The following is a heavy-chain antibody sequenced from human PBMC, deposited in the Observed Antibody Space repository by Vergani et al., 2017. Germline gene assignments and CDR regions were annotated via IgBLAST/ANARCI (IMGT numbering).Heavy chain of an antibody. Sequence: VQLVESGGGLVQPGGSLRLSCAASGFTFSSYAMSWVRQAPGKGLEWVAVISYDGSSKYYADSVKGRFTISRDNSKNTLYVQMNSLRAEDTAVYYCARDGAARYYYYYGMDVWGQGTTVTVSS. CDR3: ARDGAARYYYYYGMDV. CDR2: ISYDGSSK. CDR1: GFTFSSYA. V-gene: IGHV3-30*03. J-gene: IGHJ6*02. D-gene: IGHD6-6*01.